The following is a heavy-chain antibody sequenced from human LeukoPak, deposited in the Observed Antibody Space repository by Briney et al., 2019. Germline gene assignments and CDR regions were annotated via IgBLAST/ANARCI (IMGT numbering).Heavy chain of an antibody. D-gene: IGHD5/OR15-5a*01. CDR3: VRQSTGLDY. J-gene: IGHJ4*02. V-gene: IGHV3-30-3*01. Sequence: PGGSLRLSCAPSGFTFSSHTMHWVRQAPGKGLEWVAVIEPDGSNKYRADSVKGRFTISRDNSKNTLYLQLDSLRSEDTAVYYCVRQSTGLDYWGQGTLVTVSS. CDR1: GFTFSSHT. CDR2: IEPDGSNK.